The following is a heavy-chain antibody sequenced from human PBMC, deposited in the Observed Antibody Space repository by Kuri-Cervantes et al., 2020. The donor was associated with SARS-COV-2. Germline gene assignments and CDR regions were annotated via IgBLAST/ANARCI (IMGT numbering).Heavy chain of an antibody. D-gene: IGHD6-6*01. CDR2: FDPEDGET. CDR1: GFTFSSYG. CDR3: ATDFGYSSSSHADY. Sequence: GESLKISCAASGFTFSSYGMHWVRQAPGKGLEWMGGFDPEDGETIYAQKFQGRVTMTEDTSTDTAYMELSSLRSEDTAVYYCATDFGYSSSSHADYWGQGTLVTVSS. J-gene: IGHJ4*02. V-gene: IGHV1-24*01.